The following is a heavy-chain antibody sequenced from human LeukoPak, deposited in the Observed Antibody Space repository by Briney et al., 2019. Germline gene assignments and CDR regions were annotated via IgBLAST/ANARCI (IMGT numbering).Heavy chain of an antibody. CDR2: IYTSGST. J-gene: IGHJ4*02. CDR3: AAQYYYDSSGYYYY. Sequence: SETLSLTCTVSGGSISSYYWSWIRQPAGKGLEWIGRIYTSGSTNYNPSLKSRVTMSVDTSKNQFSLKLSSVTAADTAVYYCAAQYYYDSSGYYYYWGQGTLVTVSS. V-gene: IGHV4-4*07. D-gene: IGHD3-22*01. CDR1: GGSISSYY.